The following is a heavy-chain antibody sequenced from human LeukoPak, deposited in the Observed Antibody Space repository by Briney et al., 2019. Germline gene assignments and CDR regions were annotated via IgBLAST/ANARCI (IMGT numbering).Heavy chain of an antibody. D-gene: IGHD3-3*01. CDR3: ARGGTTGGFWSGYAYDAFDI. V-gene: IGHV1-46*01. Sequence: ASVKVSCKASGYTFSNYYMHWVRQAPGQGLEWMGIINPSGGSTSYAQKFQGRVAMTRDTSTSTVYMELNSLRSEDTAVYYCARGGTTGGFWSGYAYDAFDIWGQGTMVTVSS. CDR1: GYTFSNYY. J-gene: IGHJ3*02. CDR2: INPSGGST.